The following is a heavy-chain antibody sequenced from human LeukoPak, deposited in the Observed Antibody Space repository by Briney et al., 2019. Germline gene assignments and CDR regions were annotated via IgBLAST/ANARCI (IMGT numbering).Heavy chain of an antibody. D-gene: IGHD6-13*01. CDR3: ARGPTAAAGTGWFDP. CDR2: INHSGST. V-gene: IGHV4-39*07. CDR1: GGSISSSYYY. J-gene: IGHJ5*02. Sequence: TSETLSLTCTVSGGSISSSYYYWGWIRQPPGKGLEWIGEINHSGSTNYNPSLKSRVTISVDTSKNQFSLKLSSVTAADTAVYYCARGPTAAAGTGWFDPWGQGTLVTVSS.